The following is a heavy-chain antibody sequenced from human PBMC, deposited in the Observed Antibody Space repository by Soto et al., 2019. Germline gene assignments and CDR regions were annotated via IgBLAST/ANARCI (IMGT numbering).Heavy chain of an antibody. CDR1: GFTFSSYG. Sequence: PGGSLRLSCAASGFTFSSYGMHWVRQAPGKGLEWVAVISYDGSNKYYADSVKGRFTISRDNSKNTLYLQMNSLRAEDTAVYYCAKDAYSSPNLADYWGQGTLVTVSS. D-gene: IGHD6-13*01. V-gene: IGHV3-30*18. CDR3: AKDAYSSPNLADY. J-gene: IGHJ4*02. CDR2: ISYDGSNK.